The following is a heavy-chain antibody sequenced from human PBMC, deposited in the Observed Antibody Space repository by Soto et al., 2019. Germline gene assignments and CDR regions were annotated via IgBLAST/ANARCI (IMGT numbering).Heavy chain of an antibody. CDR1: GGTFSSYA. V-gene: IGHV1-69*06. J-gene: IGHJ6*02. CDR2: IIPIFGTA. CDR3: ARERVRSGYYYYGMDV. Sequence: SVKVSCKASGGTFSSYAISWVRQAPGQGLEWMGGIIPIFGTANYAQKFQGRVTITADKSTSTAYMELSSLRSEDTAVYYCARERVRSGYYYYGMDVWGPGTTVTVSS.